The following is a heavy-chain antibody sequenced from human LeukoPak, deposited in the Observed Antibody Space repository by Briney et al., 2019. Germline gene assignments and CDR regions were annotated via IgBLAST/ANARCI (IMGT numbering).Heavy chain of an antibody. CDR3: ARATGADYYYYYMDV. Sequence: PSETLSLTCTVSGDSISSGYYWGWIRQPPGKGLEWIGIIYHTGSTYYNPSLKSRVTISVDTSKNQFSLKLSSVTAADTAVYYCARATGADYYYYYMDVWGKGTTVTISS. CDR2: IYHTGST. CDR1: GDSISSGYY. J-gene: IGHJ6*03. V-gene: IGHV4-38-2*02. D-gene: IGHD7-27*01.